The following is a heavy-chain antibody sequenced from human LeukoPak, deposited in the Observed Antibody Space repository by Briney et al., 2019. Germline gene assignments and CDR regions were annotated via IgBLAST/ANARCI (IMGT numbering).Heavy chain of an antibody. Sequence: GWSLRLSCAASGFTFSSHWMSWVRQAAGKGLEWVANIKQDGSEKYYVDSLKGRFTISRDNTKNTLYLQMNSLRAEDTAVYYCAKTRGMKASTPYFDYWGQGTLVTVSS. D-gene: IGHD6-13*01. V-gene: IGHV3-7*03. CDR1: GFTFSSHW. CDR3: AKTRGMKASTPYFDY. CDR2: IKQDGSEK. J-gene: IGHJ4*02.